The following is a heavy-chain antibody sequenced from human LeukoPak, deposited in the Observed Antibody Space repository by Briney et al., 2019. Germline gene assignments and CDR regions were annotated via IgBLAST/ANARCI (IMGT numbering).Heavy chain of an antibody. CDR2: IYYSGST. D-gene: IGHD3-10*01. CDR1: GGSISSGGYY. V-gene: IGHV4-31*03. J-gene: IGHJ5*02. CDR3: ARDAGSYYKTGFDP. Sequence: SQTLSLTCTVSGGSISSGGYYWSWIRQHPGKGLEWIGYIYYSGSTYYNPSLKSRVTISVDKSKNQFSLKLSSVTAADTAVYYCARDAGSYYKTGFDPWGQGTLVTVSS.